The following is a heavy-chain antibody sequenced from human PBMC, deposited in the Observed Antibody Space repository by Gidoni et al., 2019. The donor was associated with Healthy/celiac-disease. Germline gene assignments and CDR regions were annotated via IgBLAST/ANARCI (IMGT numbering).Heavy chain of an antibody. D-gene: IGHD3-10*01. V-gene: IGHV1-8*01. CDR1: GYTFTSYD. CDR3: AIITMVRGVPSYYYYGMDV. CDR2: MNPNSGNT. J-gene: IGHJ6*02. Sequence: QVQLVQSGAEVKKPGASVKVSCKASGYTFTSYDINWVRQATGQGLEWMGWMNPNSGNTGYAQKFQGRVTMTRNTSISTAYMELSSLRSEDTAVYYCAIITMVRGVPSYYYYGMDVWGQGTTVTVSS.